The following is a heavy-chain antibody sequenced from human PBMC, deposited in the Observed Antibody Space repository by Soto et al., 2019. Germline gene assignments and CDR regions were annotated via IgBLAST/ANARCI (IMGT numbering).Heavy chain of an antibody. Sequence: QVQLVQSGAEVKKPGSSVKVSCKASGGTFSSYAISWVRQAPGRGLEWMGGIIPIFGTANYAQKFQGRVTITADESTSTAYMELSSLRSEDTAVYYCAREGSGTGAAGWFDPWGQGTLVTVSS. CDR3: AREGSGTGAAGWFDP. D-gene: IGHD7-27*01. CDR1: GGTFSSYA. J-gene: IGHJ5*02. V-gene: IGHV1-69*01. CDR2: IIPIFGTA.